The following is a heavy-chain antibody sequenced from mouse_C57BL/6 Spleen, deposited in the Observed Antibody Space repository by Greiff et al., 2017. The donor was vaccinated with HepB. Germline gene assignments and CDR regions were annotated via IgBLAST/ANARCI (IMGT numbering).Heavy chain of an antibody. D-gene: IGHD2-2*01. CDR1: GYTFTSYW. Sequence: VQLQQSGAELVKPGASVKMSCKASGYTFTSYWITWVKQRPGQGLEWIGDIYPGSGSTNYNEKFKSKATLTVDTSSSTAYMQLSSLTSEDSAVYYCARKDGYEDYAMDYWGQGTSVTVSS. CDR2: IYPGSGST. J-gene: IGHJ4*01. V-gene: IGHV1-55*01. CDR3: ARKDGYEDYAMDY.